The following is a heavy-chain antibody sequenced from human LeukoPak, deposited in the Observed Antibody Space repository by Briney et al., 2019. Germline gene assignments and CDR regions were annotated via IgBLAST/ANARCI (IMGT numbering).Heavy chain of an antibody. CDR1: GFTFSSYW. Sequence: PGGSLRLSCAASGFTFSSYWLHWVRQPPGKGLVWVSRINTDGTTTSYADSVKGRFTISRDNSKNTLYLQMNNLRAEDTAVYYCAKPLEKYTYGGNFDYWGQGILVTVSS. J-gene: IGHJ4*02. V-gene: IGHV3-74*01. CDR2: INTDGTTT. CDR3: AKPLEKYTYGGNFDY. D-gene: IGHD4-23*01.